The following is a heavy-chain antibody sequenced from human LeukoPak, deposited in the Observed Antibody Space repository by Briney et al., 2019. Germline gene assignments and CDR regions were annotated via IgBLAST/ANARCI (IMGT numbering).Heavy chain of an antibody. CDR2: INPNSGGT. V-gene: IGHV1-2*02. Sequence: ASVTVSCKASGYTFTGYYMHWVRQAPGQGLEWMGWINPNSGGTNYAQKFQGRVTMTRDTSISTAYMELSRLRSDDTAVYYCAVLHCSSTSCYPSYYYYYGMDVWGQGTTVTVSS. D-gene: IGHD2-2*01. CDR3: AVLHCSSTSCYPSYYYYYGMDV. J-gene: IGHJ6*02. CDR1: GYTFTGYY.